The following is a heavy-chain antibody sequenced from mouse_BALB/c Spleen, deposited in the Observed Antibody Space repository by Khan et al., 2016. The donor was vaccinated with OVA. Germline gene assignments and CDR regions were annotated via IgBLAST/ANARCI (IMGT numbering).Heavy chain of an antibody. V-gene: IGHV1S132*01. Sequence: QVQLQQSGAELVKPGASVKLSCKTSGYTFTSYWIQWVKQRPGQGLGWIGQIFPGTGTTYYNENFKGKATLTVDTSSSTAYMQLSSLTSEDSAVYFCARGYFGNYEFVYWGQGTRVTVAP. CDR2: IFPGTGTT. J-gene: IGHJ3*01. CDR3: ARGYFGNYEFVY. D-gene: IGHD2-1*01. CDR1: GYTFTSYW.